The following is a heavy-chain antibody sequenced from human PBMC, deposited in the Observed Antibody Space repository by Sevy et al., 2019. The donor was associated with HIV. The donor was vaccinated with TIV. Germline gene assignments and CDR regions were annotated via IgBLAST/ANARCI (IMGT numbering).Heavy chain of an antibody. D-gene: IGHD2-2*01. CDR2: INSDGSST. CDR3: ARGDIVVVPAATTYGMDV. Sequence: GGSLRLSCAASGFTFSSYWMHWVRQAPGKGLVWVSRINSDGSSTSYADSVKGRFTISRENAKNTLYLQMNSLRAEDTAVYYCARGDIVVVPAATTYGMDVWGQGTTVTVSS. J-gene: IGHJ6*02. V-gene: IGHV3-74*01. CDR1: GFTFSSYW.